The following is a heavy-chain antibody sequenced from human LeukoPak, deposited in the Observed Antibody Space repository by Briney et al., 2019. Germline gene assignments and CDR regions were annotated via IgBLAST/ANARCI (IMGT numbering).Heavy chain of an antibody. CDR1: GFTFAGSA. CDR2: ISGYGGST. J-gene: IGHJ4*02. CDR3: ARVDRGDVLTGYCIDY. Sequence: GGSLRLSSAASGFTFAGSATSWVRPGPGKGLEWVSRISGYGGSTDYADSVKGRFTIYRDNSKNTLFLQMNSLRAEDTAVYYCARVDRGDVLTGYCIDYWGQGTLVTVSS. V-gene: IGHV3-23*01. D-gene: IGHD3-9*01.